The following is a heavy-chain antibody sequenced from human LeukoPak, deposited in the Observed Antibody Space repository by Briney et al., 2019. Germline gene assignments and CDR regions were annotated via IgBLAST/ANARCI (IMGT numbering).Heavy chain of an antibody. CDR1: GFTFSSYA. CDR2: ISYDGSNK. J-gene: IGHJ4*02. Sequence: GGSLRLSCAASGFTFSSYAMHWVRQAPGKGLEWVAVISYDGSNKYYADSVKGRFTIFRDNSKNTLYLQMNSLRAEDTAVYYCARDLGYPYYFDYWGQGTLVTVSS. D-gene: IGHD5-12*01. CDR3: ARDLGYPYYFDY. V-gene: IGHV3-30*04.